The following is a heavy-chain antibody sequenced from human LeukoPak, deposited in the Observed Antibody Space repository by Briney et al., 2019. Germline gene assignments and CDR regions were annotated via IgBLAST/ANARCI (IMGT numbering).Heavy chain of an antibody. J-gene: IGHJ3*02. V-gene: IGHV3-30*18. CDR3: AKDMEMYYYDSSGYYPYDAFDI. Sequence: GGSLRLSYAPSGFTLNSYCMLWVRQAPGKGLEWVAVISDDGSKKYYADSVKGRFTISRDNSKNTLYLQMNSRRAEDTAVYYCAKDMEMYYYDSSGYYPYDAFDIWGQGTMVTVSS. CDR2: ISDDGSKK. CDR1: GFTLNSYC. D-gene: IGHD3-22*01.